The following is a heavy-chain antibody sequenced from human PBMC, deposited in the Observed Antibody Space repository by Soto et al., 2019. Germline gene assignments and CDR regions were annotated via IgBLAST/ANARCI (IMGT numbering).Heavy chain of an antibody. CDR1: GGCISSYY. CDR2: IHYSGST. D-gene: IGHD1-26*01. Sequence: QVQLQESGAGLVKPSETLSLTCNVSGGCISSYYWSCIRQPPGKGLEGIAYIHYSGSTDYNPSLKSRVTISLDKSKNQFSLKLTSVTAADTAVYHCARHGLGLDYWGQGTLVTVSS. CDR3: ARHGLGLDY. J-gene: IGHJ4*02. V-gene: IGHV4-59*08.